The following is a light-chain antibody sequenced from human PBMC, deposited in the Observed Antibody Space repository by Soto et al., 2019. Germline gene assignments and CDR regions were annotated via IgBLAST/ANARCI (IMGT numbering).Light chain of an antibody. CDR1: SSNIGSNT. Sequence: QSVLTQPPSASGSPGQRVTISCSGSSSNIGSNTVNWYQQLPGTAPKLLIYTNNHRPSGVPDRFSGCKSGTSASLAISGLQSEDEADYYCAAWDDSLNGVVFGGGTKLTAL. CDR2: TNN. V-gene: IGLV1-44*01. CDR3: AAWDDSLNGVV. J-gene: IGLJ2*01.